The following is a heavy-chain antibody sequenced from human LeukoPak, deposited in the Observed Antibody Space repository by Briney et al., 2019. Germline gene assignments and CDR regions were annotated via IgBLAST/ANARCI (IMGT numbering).Heavy chain of an antibody. CDR1: GFTVSTNF. J-gene: IGHJ6*02. CDR2: IYSDYST. V-gene: IGHV3-53*01. CDR3: NHYGMDV. Sequence: GGSLRLSCAASGFTVSTNFMSWVRQAPGKGLEWVSVIYSDYSTYYADSVKGRFTISRDNAKNSLYLQMNSLRDEDTAVYYCNHYGMDVWGQGTTVTVSS.